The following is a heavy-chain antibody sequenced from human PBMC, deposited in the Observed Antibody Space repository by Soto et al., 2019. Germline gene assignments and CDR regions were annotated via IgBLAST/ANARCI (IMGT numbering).Heavy chain of an antibody. CDR2: IYWNDDK. Sequence: SGHTLVNTTQTLTLTCTFSGFSLSTSGVGVGWIRQPPGKALEWLALIYWNDDKRYSPSLKSRLTITKDTSKNQVVLTMTNMDPVDTATYYCAHRHRKEWLRWDYYYRMDVWGQGTTVTVSS. CDR1: GFSLSTSGVG. V-gene: IGHV2-5*01. J-gene: IGHJ6*02. CDR3: AHRHRKEWLRWDYYYRMDV. D-gene: IGHD5-12*01.